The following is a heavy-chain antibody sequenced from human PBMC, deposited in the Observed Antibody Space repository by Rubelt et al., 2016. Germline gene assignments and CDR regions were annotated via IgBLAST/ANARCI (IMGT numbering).Heavy chain of an antibody. J-gene: IGHJ5*02. CDR2: ISYDGSNK. CDR3: AKSYSSSAYGWFDP. D-gene: IGHD6-6*01. CDR1: GFTFSSYA. V-gene: IGHV3-30*04. Sequence: VHVLESGGGLVQPGGSLRLSCAASGFTFSSYAMHWVRQAPGKGLEWVAVISYDGSNKYYADSVKGRFTIASDNSKNTLYLQMNSLRAEDTAVYYCAKSYSSSAYGWFDPWGQGTLVTVSS.